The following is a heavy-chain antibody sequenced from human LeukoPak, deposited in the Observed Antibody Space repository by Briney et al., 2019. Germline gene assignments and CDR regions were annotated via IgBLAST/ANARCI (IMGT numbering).Heavy chain of an antibody. CDR3: AKRRGYDFNWFDP. D-gene: IGHD3-3*01. CDR1: GFTFSNSA. Sequence: PGGSLRVSCAASGFTFSNSAMSWVRQAPGKGVEWVSGISGSGSTTYYADSVKGRFTISRDNSKNTLYLQMNSLRAEDTAVYYCAKRRGYDFNWFDPWGQGTLVTVSS. V-gene: IGHV3-23*01. CDR2: ISGSGSTT. J-gene: IGHJ5*02.